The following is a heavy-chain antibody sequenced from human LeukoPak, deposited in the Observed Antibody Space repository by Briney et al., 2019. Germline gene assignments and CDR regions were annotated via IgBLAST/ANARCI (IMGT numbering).Heavy chain of an antibody. Sequence: GRSLRLSCAASGFTFSSYAMHWVRQAPGKGLEWVAVISYDGSNKYYADSVKGRFTISRGNSKNTLYLQMNSLRAEDTAVYYCARDPWDCSSTSCYLDYWGQGTLVTVSS. D-gene: IGHD2-2*01. CDR1: GFTFSSYA. CDR3: ARDPWDCSSTSCYLDY. V-gene: IGHV3-30*04. CDR2: ISYDGSNK. J-gene: IGHJ4*02.